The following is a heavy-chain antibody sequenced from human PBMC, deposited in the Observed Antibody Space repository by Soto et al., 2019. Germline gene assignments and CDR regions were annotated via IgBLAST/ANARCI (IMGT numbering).Heavy chain of an antibody. D-gene: IGHD2-15*01. J-gene: IGHJ4*02. CDR3: AKDRALLGDY. V-gene: IGHV3-30-3*01. Sequence: QVPLVESGGGVVQPGRSLRLSCAASGFTFSSYAMHWVRQPPGKGLEWVAIISYDGSNKYYADSVKGRFTISRDNSKNTLYVQMNSLRAEDTAVYYCAKDRALLGDYWGQGTLVTVSS. CDR1: GFTFSSYA. CDR2: ISYDGSNK.